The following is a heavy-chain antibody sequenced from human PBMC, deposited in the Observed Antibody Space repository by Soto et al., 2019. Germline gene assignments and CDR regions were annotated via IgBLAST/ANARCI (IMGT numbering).Heavy chain of an antibody. CDR2: IIPIFGTA. CDR1: GGTFSSYA. Sequence: QVQLVQSGAEVKKPGSSVKVSCKASGGTFSSYAISWVRQAPGQGLEWMGGIIPIFGTANYAQKFQGRVTITADESTSTAYMELSRLRSADTAGYYCAYGPVWGSYRYGMDVWGQGTTVTVSS. D-gene: IGHD3-16*02. CDR3: AYGPVWGSYRYGMDV. J-gene: IGHJ6*02. V-gene: IGHV1-69*12.